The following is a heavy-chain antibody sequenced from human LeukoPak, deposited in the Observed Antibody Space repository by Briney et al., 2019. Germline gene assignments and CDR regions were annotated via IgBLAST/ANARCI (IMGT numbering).Heavy chain of an antibody. D-gene: IGHD6-19*01. CDR3: ARDRWSSGWSPHV. V-gene: IGHV3-21*01. CDR1: GFTVSSYC. Sequence: PGPSLRLSCAASGFTVSSYCIHCVRQPPGKGLEWVSSISSSSSYIYYAGSVKGRFTISRDNAKNLLYLQMNSLRAEDTAVYYCARDRWSSGWSPHVWGQGTTVTVSS. J-gene: IGHJ6*02. CDR2: ISSSSSYI.